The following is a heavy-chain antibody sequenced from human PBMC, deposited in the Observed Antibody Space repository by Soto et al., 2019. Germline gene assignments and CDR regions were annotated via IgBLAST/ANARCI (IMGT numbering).Heavy chain of an antibody. CDR1: GFTVSSNY. Sequence: EVQLVESGGGLVQPGGSLRLSCAVSGFTVSSNYMSWVRQAPGKGLEWVSVIYSGGDTYYADSVKGRFTIYRDNPKNKLYRQMNGRCGEDRAMYSCARGRYSRWAFDVWGQGTTVTVSS. CDR3: ARGRYSRWAFDV. CDR2: IYSGGDT. J-gene: IGHJ6*02. D-gene: IGHD3-16*02. V-gene: IGHV3-66*01.